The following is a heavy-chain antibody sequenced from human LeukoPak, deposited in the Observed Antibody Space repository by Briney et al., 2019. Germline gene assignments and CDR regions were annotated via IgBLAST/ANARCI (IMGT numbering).Heavy chain of an antibody. CDR2: IDTNTGDP. J-gene: IGHJ4*02. CDR3: AREEPWQGAGFDY. Sequence: GASAKVSCQASGYSFTTYGINWVRQAPGQGFEWMGWIDTNTGDPTYAQDFTGRFVFSLDASVTTAYLQISSLKTEDTAVYYCAREEPWQGAGFDYWGQGTLVTVSS. D-gene: IGHD6-19*01. CDR1: GYSFTTYG. V-gene: IGHV7-4-1*02.